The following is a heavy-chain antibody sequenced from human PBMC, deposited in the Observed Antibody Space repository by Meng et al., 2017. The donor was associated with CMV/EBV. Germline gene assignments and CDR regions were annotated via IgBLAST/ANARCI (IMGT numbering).Heavy chain of an antibody. J-gene: IGHJ4*02. CDR3: ARNQPSRGWSHEDY. V-gene: IGHV1-69*01. Sequence: QVQLVESGAGVEKPGPPVKVSCKASGGPFSSYAISWVRQAPGQGLEWMGGIIPIFGTANYAQKSQGRVTITADESTGTAYMELSSLRSEDTAVYYCARNQPSRGWSHEDYWGQGTLVTVSS. CDR1: GGPFSSYA. D-gene: IGHD2-15*01. CDR2: IIPIFGTA.